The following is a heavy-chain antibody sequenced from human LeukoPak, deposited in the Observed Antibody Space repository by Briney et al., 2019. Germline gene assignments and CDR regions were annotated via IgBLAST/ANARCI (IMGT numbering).Heavy chain of an antibody. CDR3: AREAYCGGDCELSEQNYYYYGMDV. Sequence: GGSLRLSCAASGFTFSSYSMNWVRQAPGKGLEWVSSISSSSSYIYYADSVKGRFTISRDNAKNSLYLQMNSLRAEDTAVNYCAREAYCGGDCELSEQNYYYYGMDVWGQGTTVTVSS. D-gene: IGHD2-21*02. V-gene: IGHV3-21*01. CDR1: GFTFSSYS. CDR2: ISSSSSYI. J-gene: IGHJ6*02.